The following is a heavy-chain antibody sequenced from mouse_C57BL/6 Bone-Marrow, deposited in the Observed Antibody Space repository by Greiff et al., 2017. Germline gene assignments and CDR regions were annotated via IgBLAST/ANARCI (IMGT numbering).Heavy chain of an antibody. CDR2: IYPRDGST. CDR1: GYTFTDHT. D-gene: IGHD5-1*01. Sequence: VQLQQSDAELVKPGASVQISCKVSGYTFTDHTLNWMKQRHEPGLEWIGYIYPRDGSTKYNEKFKGKATLTADKSSNTAYMQLNSLTSDDSAIYFCARRSIYVGYFDYWGQGTILTVSS. J-gene: IGHJ2*01. V-gene: IGHV1-78*01. CDR3: ARRSIYVGYFDY.